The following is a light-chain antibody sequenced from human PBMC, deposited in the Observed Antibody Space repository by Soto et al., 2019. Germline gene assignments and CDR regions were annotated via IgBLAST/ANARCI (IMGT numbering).Light chain of an antibody. V-gene: IGKV3-20*01. CDR2: DAS. J-gene: IGKJ1*01. CDR3: QQCATAPLT. Sequence: EIVLTQSPGTLSLSPGERATLSCRASQTVSKNYLAWHQHKPGQPPRLLIYDASDRATGVPDRFSGSGSGTDFTLTISSLEPEDSAVYYCQQCATAPLTFGQGTKVEIK. CDR1: QTVSKNY.